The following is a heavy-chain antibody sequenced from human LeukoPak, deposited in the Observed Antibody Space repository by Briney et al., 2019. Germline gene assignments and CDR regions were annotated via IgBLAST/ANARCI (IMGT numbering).Heavy chain of an antibody. J-gene: IGHJ4*02. Sequence: SQTLSLTCTVSGGSISSGGYYWSWIRQHPGKGLEWIGYIYYSGSTYYNPSLRSRVTISVDTSKNQFSLKLSSVTAADTAVYYCARGRGVVRGGYDSSGYFDYWGQGTLVTVSS. CDR2: IYYSGST. V-gene: IGHV4-31*03. D-gene: IGHD3-22*01. CDR1: GGSISSGGYY. CDR3: ARGRGVVRGGYDSSGYFDY.